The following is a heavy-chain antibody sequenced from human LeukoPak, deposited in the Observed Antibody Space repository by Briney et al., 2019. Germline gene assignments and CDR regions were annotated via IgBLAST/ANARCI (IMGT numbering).Heavy chain of an antibody. CDR3: ARGRWVPNCNYGWVAFDS. Sequence: SETLSLTCTLSGGSITSYYWSWIRQPPGKGLEWIGYIYYSGSTNYNPSLKSRVTISVDTSKNQFSLKLSSVTAADTAVYYCARGRWVPNCNYGWVAFDSWGQGTMVTVSS. V-gene: IGHV4-59*01. J-gene: IGHJ3*02. CDR2: IYYSGST. D-gene: IGHD1-7*01. CDR1: GGSITSYY.